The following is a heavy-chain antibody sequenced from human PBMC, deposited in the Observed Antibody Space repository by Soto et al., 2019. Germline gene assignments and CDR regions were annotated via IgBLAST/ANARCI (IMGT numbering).Heavy chain of an antibody. CDR1: GYTFIGYF. CDR2: VNPDSGGT. CDR3: ARGPNTGAFDH. J-gene: IGHJ5*02. Sequence: QVQLVQSGAEVKKSGASVKVSCKAPGYTFIGYFIHWLRQAPGQGPEWMGWVNPDSGGTNYAQKFQGRVAMTRDTSISTVYMELSRLTSDDTAVYHCARGPNTGAFDHWGQGSLVTVSS. V-gene: IGHV1-2*02.